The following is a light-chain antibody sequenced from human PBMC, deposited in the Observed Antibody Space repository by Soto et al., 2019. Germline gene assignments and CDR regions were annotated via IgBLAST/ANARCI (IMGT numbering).Light chain of an antibody. Sequence: VLTQPPSASGTPGQRVTISCSGSSSNIGSNTVNWYQQLPGTAPKLLIYSNNQRPSGVPDRFSGSKSGTSASLAISGLQSEDEADYYCEAWDDSLNGYVFGTGTKVTVL. V-gene: IGLV1-44*01. CDR2: SNN. CDR1: SSNIGSNT. J-gene: IGLJ1*01. CDR3: EAWDDSLNGYV.